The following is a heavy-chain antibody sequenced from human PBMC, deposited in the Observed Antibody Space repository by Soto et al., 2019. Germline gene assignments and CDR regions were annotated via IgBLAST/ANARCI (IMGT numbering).Heavy chain of an antibody. J-gene: IGHJ5*02. D-gene: IGHD6-19*01. Sequence: SETLSLTCTVSGGSISSSSFHWGWIRQPPGKGLEWIGSIYYSGSTYYSTSLKSRVTISVDTSKNQISLKLSSVTAADTAFYYFARRERAAGTDWWFDPWGQGTLVTVSS. CDR3: ARRERAAGTDWWFDP. CDR1: GGSISSSSFH. CDR2: IYYSGST. V-gene: IGHV4-39*01.